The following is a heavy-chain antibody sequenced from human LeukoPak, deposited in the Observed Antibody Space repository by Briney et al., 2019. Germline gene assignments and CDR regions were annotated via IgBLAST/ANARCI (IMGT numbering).Heavy chain of an antibody. J-gene: IGHJ4*02. CDR1: GGSISSYY. CDR3: ARGHYSSSWYVFDY. V-gene: IGHV4-59*08. CDR2: IYYSGST. Sequence: PSETLSLTCTVSGGSISSYYWSWIRQPPGKGLEWIGYIYYSGSTNYKSSLKSRVTISVDTSKNQFSLKLSSVTAADTAVYYCARGHYSSSWYVFDYWGQGTLVTVSS. D-gene: IGHD6-13*01.